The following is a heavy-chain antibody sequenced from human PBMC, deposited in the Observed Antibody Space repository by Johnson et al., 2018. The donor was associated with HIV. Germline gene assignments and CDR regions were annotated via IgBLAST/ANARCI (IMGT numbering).Heavy chain of an antibody. Sequence: QVQLVESGGGVVQPGRSLRLSCAASGFTFSSYAMHWVRQAPGKGLEWVAVISYDGSNKYYADSVKGRLTISRDNSKNTRYLQMNSLSAEDTAVYYCARGGLGDYVVAFDIWGQGTMVTVSS. CDR2: ISYDGSNK. J-gene: IGHJ3*02. V-gene: IGHV3-30*04. CDR3: ARGGLGDYVVAFDI. CDR1: GFTFSSYA. D-gene: IGHD4-17*01.